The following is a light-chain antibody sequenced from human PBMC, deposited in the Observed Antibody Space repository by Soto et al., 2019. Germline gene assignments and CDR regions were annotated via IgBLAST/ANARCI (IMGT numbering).Light chain of an antibody. Sequence: IQLTQSPSSLAASVGDRVTITCRASQSISSYLNWYQQKPGKAPKLLIYAASSLQSGVPSSFSGSGSGTDFSLTICSLQHEDLATYDCQQSYSTHPITFGQGTRVEIK. CDR2: AAS. V-gene: IGKV1-39*01. CDR3: QQSYSTHPIT. J-gene: IGKJ5*01. CDR1: QSISSY.